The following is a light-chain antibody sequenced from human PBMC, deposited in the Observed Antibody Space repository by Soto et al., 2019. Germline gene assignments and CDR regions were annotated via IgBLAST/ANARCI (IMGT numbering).Light chain of an antibody. CDR2: GAS. CDR3: QQTHTYPVT. Sequence: EIVLTQSPGTLSLSPGERATLSCRASQSVNSNYLAWYQQKPGQGPRLLMYGASSRATGIPDRFSGSGSGTDFTLTISRLEPEDFAVYYCQQTHTYPVTFGGGTKVEIK. J-gene: IGKJ4*01. V-gene: IGKV3-20*01. CDR1: QSVNSNY.